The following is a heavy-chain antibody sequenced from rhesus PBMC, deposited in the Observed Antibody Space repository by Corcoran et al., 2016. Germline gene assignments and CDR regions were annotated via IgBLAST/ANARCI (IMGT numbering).Heavy chain of an antibody. CDR1: GGSVSTNY. CDR3: ARFSNYNFDY. Sequence: QVQLQESGPGLVKPSETLSLTCAVSGGSVSTNYWSWTRQSPGKGLVWIGYIYGGSGSTSYNPSLKSRVTISTDTSKNQFSLKLSSVTAADTAVYYCARFSNYNFDYWGQGVLVTVSS. CDR2: IYGGSGST. J-gene: IGHJ4*01. V-gene: IGHV4-147*01. D-gene: IGHD1-44*01.